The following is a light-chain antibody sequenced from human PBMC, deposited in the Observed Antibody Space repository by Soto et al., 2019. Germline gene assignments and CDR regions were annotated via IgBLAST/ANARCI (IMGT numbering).Light chain of an antibody. V-gene: IGKV3-20*01. CDR3: QQYGSLPFT. Sequence: EIVLTQSPGTLSLSPGERATLSCRASQSVSNNYLAWYQQKPGQAPRLLIYGASSRATGIPDRFIGGGSGKDFTLTISRLEPEDFAVYYCQQYGSLPFTFGPGTKVDIK. J-gene: IGKJ3*01. CDR2: GAS. CDR1: QSVSNNY.